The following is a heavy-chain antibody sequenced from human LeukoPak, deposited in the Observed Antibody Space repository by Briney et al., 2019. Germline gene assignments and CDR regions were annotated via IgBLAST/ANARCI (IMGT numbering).Heavy chain of an antibody. CDR2: IREDGSDK. CDR3: ARDTGYNTFDY. V-gene: IGHV3-7*05. J-gene: IGHJ4*02. Sequence: GGSLRLSCAASGFAFTNYWMSWVRQAPGKGLEWVANIREDGSDKYYVDSVKGRFTISRDNAKNSQYLQMNSLRAEDTAVYYCARDTGYNTFDYWGQGTLVTVSS. D-gene: IGHD5-24*01. CDR1: GFAFTNYW.